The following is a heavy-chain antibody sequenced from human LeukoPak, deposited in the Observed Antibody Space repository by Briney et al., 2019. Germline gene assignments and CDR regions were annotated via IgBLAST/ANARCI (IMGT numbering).Heavy chain of an antibody. CDR1: GFTFSSYG. V-gene: IGHV3-30*02. D-gene: IGHD3-22*01. Sequence: PGGSLRLSCAASGFTFSSYGMHWVRQAPGKGLEWVAFIRYDGSNKYYADSVKGRFTISRDNSKNTLYLQMNSLRAEDTAVYYCAKEGYYYDSSGYYYLWDDAFDIWGQGTMVTVSS. J-gene: IGHJ3*02. CDR3: AKEGYYYDSSGYYYLWDDAFDI. CDR2: IRYDGSNK.